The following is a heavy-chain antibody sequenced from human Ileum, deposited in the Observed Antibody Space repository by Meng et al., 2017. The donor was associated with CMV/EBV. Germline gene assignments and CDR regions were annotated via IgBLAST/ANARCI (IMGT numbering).Heavy chain of an antibody. CDR2: IIPILGIA. CDR3: AGLPGGRYYYYYYGMDV. Sequence: SVKVSCKASGGTFSSYTISWVRQAPGQGLEWMGRIIPILGIANYAQKFQGRVTITADKSTSTAYMELSSLRSEDTAVYYYAGLPGGRYYYYYYGMDVWGQGTTVTVSS. D-gene: IGHD3-16*01. CDR1: GGTFSSYT. V-gene: IGHV1-69*02. J-gene: IGHJ6*02.